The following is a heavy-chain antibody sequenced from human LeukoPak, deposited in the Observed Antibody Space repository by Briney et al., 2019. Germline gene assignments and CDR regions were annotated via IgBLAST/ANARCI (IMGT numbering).Heavy chain of an antibody. J-gene: IGHJ4*02. CDR1: GSSISSSSYY. Sequence: SETPSLTCTVSGSSISSSSYYWGWIRQPPGKGLEWIGSIYYSGSTYYNPSLKSRVTISVGASKNQFSLKLSSVTAADTAVYYCARHQKGYGDYGGETNFDYWGQGTLVTVSS. CDR3: ARHQKGYGDYGGETNFDY. D-gene: IGHD4-17*01. CDR2: IYYSGST. V-gene: IGHV4-39*01.